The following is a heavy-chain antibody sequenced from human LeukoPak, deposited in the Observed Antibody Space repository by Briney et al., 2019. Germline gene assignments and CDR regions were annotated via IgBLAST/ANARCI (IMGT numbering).Heavy chain of an antibody. V-gene: IGHV3-48*03. CDR3: ARDGFCSSTSCYNDY. CDR2: ISTSGSTI. J-gene: IGHJ4*02. CDR1: GFIFSSYE. Sequence: GGSLRLSCAASGFIFSSYEMNWVRQAPGKGLEWLSYISTSGSTIYYAHSVKGRFTISRDNAQSSLSLQMHSLRAEDTAVYYCARDGFCSSTSCYNDYWGQGTLVTVSS. D-gene: IGHD2-2*02.